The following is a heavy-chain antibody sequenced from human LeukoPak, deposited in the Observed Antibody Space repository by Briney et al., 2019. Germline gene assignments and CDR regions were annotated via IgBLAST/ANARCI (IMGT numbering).Heavy chain of an antibody. CDR2: INGDGGST. Sequence: GGSLRLSCAASGFTFSPYWMHWVRQAPGKGLVWVSRINGDGGSTGYADSVKGLFTISRDNSKNTLYLQMNSLRAEDTAVYYCAKGGPPGYFDYWGQGTLVTVSS. J-gene: IGHJ4*02. CDR3: AKGGPPGYFDY. D-gene: IGHD6-25*01. CDR1: GFTFSPYW. V-gene: IGHV3-74*01.